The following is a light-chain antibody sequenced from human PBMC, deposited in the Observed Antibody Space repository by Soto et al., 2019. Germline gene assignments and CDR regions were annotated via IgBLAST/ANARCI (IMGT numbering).Light chain of an antibody. V-gene: IGKV4-1*01. CDR1: QSVLYSSNNKNY. Sequence: DIVMTQSPDSLAVSLGERATINCKSSQSVLYSSNNKNYLTWYQQKPAQPPKLLIYWASTRESGVPDRFSGSGSGTDFTLTISSLQAEDVAVHYCQQYHSAPHTFGGGTKVEIK. CDR2: WAS. J-gene: IGKJ4*01. CDR3: QQYHSAPHT.